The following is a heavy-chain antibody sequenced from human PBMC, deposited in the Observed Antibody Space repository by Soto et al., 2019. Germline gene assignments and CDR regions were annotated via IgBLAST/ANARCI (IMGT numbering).Heavy chain of an antibody. D-gene: IGHD3-10*01. CDR2: ISGRADST. Sequence: GGSLILSCAASGFTFGTYAMSWVRQAPGKGLEWVSAISGRADSTFYADSVKGRFTISRDNSKNMLYLQMSSLRAEDTAVYYCASGGGITMVRAVTKASWDFDSWGQGTLVTVSS. CDR3: ASGGGITMVRAVTKASWDFDS. J-gene: IGHJ4*02. CDR1: GFTFGTYA. V-gene: IGHV3-23*01.